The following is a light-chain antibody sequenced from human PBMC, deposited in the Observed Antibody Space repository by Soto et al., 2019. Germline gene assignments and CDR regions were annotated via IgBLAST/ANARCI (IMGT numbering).Light chain of an antibody. CDR3: TLYAISSIVV. V-gene: IGLV2-18*01. Sequence: QSALTQPPSVSGSPGQSVTISCTGTSSDVGSYNRVSWYQQPPGTAPKLMIYEVSYRPSGVPDRFSGSKSGNTASLTISGLQAEDEADYYCTLYAISSIVVFGGGTKLTVL. CDR2: EVS. CDR1: SSDVGSYNR. J-gene: IGLJ2*01.